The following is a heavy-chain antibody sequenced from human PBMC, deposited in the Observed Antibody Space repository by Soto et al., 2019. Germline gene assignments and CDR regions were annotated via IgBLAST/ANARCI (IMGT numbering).Heavy chain of an antibody. CDR1: GFTFSSYY. CDR3: ARVESGSYDD. J-gene: IGHJ4*02. CDR2: MNQDGSDK. Sequence: GGSLRLSCAASGFTFSSYYMTWVRQAPGKGLEWVANMNQDGSDKRYVDSVRGRFTISRDNAKNSLYLQMNSLRVEDTAVYYCARVESGSYDDWGQGALVTVSS. V-gene: IGHV3-7*01. D-gene: IGHD1-26*01.